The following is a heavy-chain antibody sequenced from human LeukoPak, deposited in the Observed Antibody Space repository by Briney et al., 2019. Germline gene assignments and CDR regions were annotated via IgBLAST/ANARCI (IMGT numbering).Heavy chain of an antibody. CDR1: GYSISSAYF. V-gene: IGHV4-38-2*02. J-gene: IGHJ5*02. CDR3: AREGGGT. CDR2: IYRGGTT. Sequence: SETLSLTCTVSGYSISSAYFWGWFRQPPGMGLEWIGAIYRGGTTYYNPSLQSRVTISIDTSKNQFSLNLSSVTAADTAVYYCAREGGGTWGQGTLVTVSS. D-gene: IGHD3-16*01.